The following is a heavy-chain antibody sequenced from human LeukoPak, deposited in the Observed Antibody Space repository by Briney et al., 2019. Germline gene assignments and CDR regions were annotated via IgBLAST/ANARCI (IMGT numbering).Heavy chain of an antibody. CDR3: ARSVDIVATMFDY. Sequence: SETLSLTCTVSGCSISSYYWSWIRQPPGKGLEWIGYIYYSGSTNYNPSLKSRVTISVDTSKNQFSLKLSSVTAADTAVYYCARSVDIVATMFDYWGQGTLVTVSS. J-gene: IGHJ4*02. D-gene: IGHD5-12*01. CDR1: GCSISSYY. CDR2: IYYSGST. V-gene: IGHV4-59*08.